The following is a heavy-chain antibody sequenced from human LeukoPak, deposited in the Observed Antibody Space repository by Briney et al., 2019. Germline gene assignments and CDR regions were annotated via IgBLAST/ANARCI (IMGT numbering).Heavy chain of an antibody. CDR3: AKDYYDFWSGFGYFDY. CDR2: SSTSSIYI. CDR1: GLTFSNYN. J-gene: IGHJ4*02. Sequence: GGSLRLSCAASGLTFSNYNMNWVRQAPGKGLEWVSSSSTSSIYIYYAYSLKGRFTISRDNSKNTLYLQMNSLRAEDTAVYYCAKDYYDFWSGFGYFDYWGQGTLVTVSS. V-gene: IGHV3-21*04. D-gene: IGHD3-3*01.